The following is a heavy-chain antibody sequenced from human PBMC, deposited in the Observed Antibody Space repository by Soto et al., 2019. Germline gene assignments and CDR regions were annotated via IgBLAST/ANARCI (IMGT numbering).Heavy chain of an antibody. Sequence: GASVKVSCKASGGTFSSYAISWVRQAPGQGLEWMGGIIPIFGTANYAQKFQGRVTITADESTSTAYVELSSLRSEDTAVYYCASPSSIAARPYYYYGMDVWGQGTTVTVSS. V-gene: IGHV1-69*13. CDR1: GGTFSSYA. J-gene: IGHJ6*02. CDR3: ASPSSIAARPYYYYGMDV. D-gene: IGHD6-6*01. CDR2: IIPIFGTA.